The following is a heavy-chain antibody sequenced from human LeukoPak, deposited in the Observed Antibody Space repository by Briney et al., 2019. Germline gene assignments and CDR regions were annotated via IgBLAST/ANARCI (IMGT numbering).Heavy chain of an antibody. Sequence: SETLSLTCTVSGGSISSYYWSWIRQPAGKGLEWIGRIYTSGSTNYNPSLKSRVTMSVDTSKNQFSLKLSSVTAADTAVYYCARDLQEQLRYYYYYMDVWGKGTTVTVSS. CDR1: GGSISSYY. V-gene: IGHV4-4*07. J-gene: IGHJ6*03. CDR3: ARDLQEQLRYYYYYMDV. D-gene: IGHD1/OR15-1a*01. CDR2: IYTSGST.